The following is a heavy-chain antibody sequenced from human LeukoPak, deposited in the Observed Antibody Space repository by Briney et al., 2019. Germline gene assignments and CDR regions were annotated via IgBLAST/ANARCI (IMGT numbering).Heavy chain of an antibody. V-gene: IGHV4-59*01. D-gene: IGHD3-3*01. J-gene: IGHJ4*02. CDR3: ARGDPRTYYDFWSGYSFDY. CDR2: IYYSGST. CDR1: GGSISSYY. Sequence: SETLSLTCTVSGGSISSYYWSLIRQPPGKGLEWIGYIYYSGSTNYNPSLKSRVTISVDTSKNQFSLKLSSVTAADTAVYYCARGDPRTYYDFWSGYSFDYWGQGTLVTVSS.